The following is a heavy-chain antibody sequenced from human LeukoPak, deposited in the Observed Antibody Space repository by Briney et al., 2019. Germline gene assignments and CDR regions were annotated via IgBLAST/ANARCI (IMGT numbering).Heavy chain of an antibody. J-gene: IGHJ4*02. V-gene: IGHV4-39*07. CDR2: IYYSGST. Sequence: SETLSLTCTVSGGSISSSSYYWGWIRQPPGKGLEWIGSIYYSGSTYYNPSLKSRVTISVDTSKSQFSLKLSSVTAADTAVYYCAREGSRVTAASSDYWGQGTLVTVSS. CDR3: AREGSRVTAASSDY. CDR1: GGSISSSSYY. D-gene: IGHD6-13*01.